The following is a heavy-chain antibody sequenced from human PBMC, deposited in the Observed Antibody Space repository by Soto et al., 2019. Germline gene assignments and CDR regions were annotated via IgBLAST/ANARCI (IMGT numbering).Heavy chain of an antibody. CDR2: MWYDGTNK. CDR1: GFTFSSYG. J-gene: IGHJ6*02. D-gene: IGHD3-10*01. Sequence: QVQLVESGGGVVQPGRSLRLSCAAAGFTFSSYGIHWVRQAPGKGLEWVAVMWYDGTNKYYADSVKGRFTISRDNSKNTVYLQLNSLRAGDTAVYCCARGTYIYYYGMDVWGQGTTVTVFS. V-gene: IGHV3-33*01. CDR3: ARGTYIYYYGMDV.